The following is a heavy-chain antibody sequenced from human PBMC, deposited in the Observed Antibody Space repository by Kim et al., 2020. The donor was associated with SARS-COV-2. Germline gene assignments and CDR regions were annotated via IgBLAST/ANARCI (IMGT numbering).Heavy chain of an antibody. D-gene: IGHD2-21*02. CDR1: GGSISSSSYY. J-gene: IGHJ4*02. V-gene: IGHV4-39*07. CDR3: ARADCGGDCFPDLLSRGAGGLYFDY. Sequence: SETLSLTCTVSGGSISSSSYYWGWIRQPPGKGLEWIGSIYYSGSTYYNPSLKSRVTISVDTCKNQFSLKLSSVTAADTAVYYCARADCGGDCFPDLLSRGAGGLYFDYWGQGTLVTVSS. CDR2: IYYSGST.